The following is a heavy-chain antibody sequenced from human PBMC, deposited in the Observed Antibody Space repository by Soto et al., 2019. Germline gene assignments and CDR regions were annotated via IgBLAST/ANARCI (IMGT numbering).Heavy chain of an antibody. V-gene: IGHV4-4*07. CDR2: IYTSGST. Sequence: QVHLQESGPGLVKPSEILSLTCTASGGSISTNYWSWVRQPTGKGLEWIGRIYTSGSTNYNPSLKSRVTISVDTSKNQFSLKLSSVTAADTAVYYCARDSTTKAFEIWGQGTMVTVSS. D-gene: IGHD4-17*01. CDR3: ARDSTTKAFEI. CDR1: GGSISTNY. J-gene: IGHJ3*02.